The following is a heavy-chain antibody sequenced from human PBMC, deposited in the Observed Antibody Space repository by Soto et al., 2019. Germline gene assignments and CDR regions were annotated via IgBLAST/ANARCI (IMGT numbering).Heavy chain of an antibody. D-gene: IGHD3-16*01. V-gene: IGHV5-10-1*01. CDR2: IDPIDTYN. J-gene: IGHJ6*02. Sequence: EVQLVQSGAEVKKPGESLRISCKGSGYSFTSYWISWVRQMPRKGLEWMGRIDPIDTYNNYSPSFQGHVTISADKSISTAYVQWSSLKDSDTAMYYCARRAHMSRRGETFSYYYYGMDVWGQGTTVTVSS. CDR1: GYSFTSYW. CDR3: ARRAHMSRRGETFSYYYYGMDV.